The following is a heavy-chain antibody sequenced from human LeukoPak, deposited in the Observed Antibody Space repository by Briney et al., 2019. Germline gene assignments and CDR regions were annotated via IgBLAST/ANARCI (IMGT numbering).Heavy chain of an antibody. Sequence: GGSLRLSCAASGFTFSSYAMSWVRQAPGKGLEWVSAISGSGGSIYYADSVKGRFTISRDNSKNTLYLQMNSLRAEDTAVYYCAKVQRIQLWLPIYYYYGMDVWGQGTTVTVSS. V-gene: IGHV3-23*01. CDR1: GFTFSSYA. D-gene: IGHD5-18*01. CDR3: AKVQRIQLWLPIYYYYGMDV. CDR2: ISGSGGSI. J-gene: IGHJ6*02.